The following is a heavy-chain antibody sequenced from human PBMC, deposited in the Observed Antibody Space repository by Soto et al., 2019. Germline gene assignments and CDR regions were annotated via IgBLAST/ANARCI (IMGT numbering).Heavy chain of an antibody. D-gene: IGHD2-2*01. CDR3: AREKYLGSTCFYSYECYYYYMDF. CDR2: ISAYNGNT. Sequence: ASVKVSCKASGYTFTSYGISWVRQAPGQGLEWMGWISAYNGNTNYAQKLQGRVTMTTDTSTSTAYMELRSLRSDDTAVYYCAREKYLGSTCFYSYECYYYYMDFWGKGTTVTVSS. V-gene: IGHV1-18*01. J-gene: IGHJ6*03. CDR1: GYTFTSYG.